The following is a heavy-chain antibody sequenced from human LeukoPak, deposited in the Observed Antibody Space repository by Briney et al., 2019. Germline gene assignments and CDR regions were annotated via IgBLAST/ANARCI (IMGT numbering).Heavy chain of an antibody. V-gene: IGHV1-69*02. Sequence: GASVKVSCKASRGTFSSYTISWVRQAPGQGLEWMGRIIPILGIANYARKFQGRVTITADKSTSTAYMELSSLRSEDTAVYYCVRIYCSTTTCYPDYWGQGTLVTVSS. J-gene: IGHJ4*02. CDR1: RGTFSSYT. CDR2: IIPILGIA. CDR3: VRIYCSTTTCYPDY. D-gene: IGHD2-2*01.